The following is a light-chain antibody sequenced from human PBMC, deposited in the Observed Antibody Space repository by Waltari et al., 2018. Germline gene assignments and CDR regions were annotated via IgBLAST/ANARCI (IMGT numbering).Light chain of an antibody. CDR2: RDN. V-gene: IGLV3-9*01. Sequence: SYDLTQPLSVSVALGQTARITCGGHNIGGKNVHRYQKKPGQAPLLVIHRDNNRPSRIPERFSGSNSENTATLTISRAQAADEADYYCQVWDSSTAVFGGGTQLTVL. CDR1: NIGGKN. J-gene: IGLJ7*01. CDR3: QVWDSSTAV.